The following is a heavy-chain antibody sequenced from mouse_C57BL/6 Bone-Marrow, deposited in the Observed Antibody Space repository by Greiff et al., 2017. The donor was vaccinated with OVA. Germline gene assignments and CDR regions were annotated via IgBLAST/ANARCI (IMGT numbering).Heavy chain of an antibody. D-gene: IGHD1-1*02. CDR2: INPSTGGT. J-gene: IGHJ3*01. CDR3: ASLVWFAY. V-gene: IGHV1-42*01. CDR1: GYSFTGYY. Sequence: VQLQQSGPELVKPGASVKISCKASGYSFTGYYMNWVKQSPEKSLEWIGEINPSTGGTTYNQKFKAKATLTVDKSSSTAYMQLKSLTSEDSAVYYCASLVWFAYWGQGTLVTVSA.